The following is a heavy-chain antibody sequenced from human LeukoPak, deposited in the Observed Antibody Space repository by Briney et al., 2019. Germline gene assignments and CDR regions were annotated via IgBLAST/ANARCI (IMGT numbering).Heavy chain of an antibody. J-gene: IGHJ4*02. V-gene: IGHV4-59*08. CDR3: ARHETTDSSGYYSDAYYFDY. CDR1: GGSISSYY. CDR2: IYYSGST. D-gene: IGHD3-22*01. Sequence: SETLSLTCTVSGGSISSYYWSWIRQPPGNGLEWIGYIYYSGSTNYNPSLKSRVTISVDTSKNQFSLKLSSVTAADTAVYYCARHETTDSSGYYSDAYYFDYWGQGTLVTVSS.